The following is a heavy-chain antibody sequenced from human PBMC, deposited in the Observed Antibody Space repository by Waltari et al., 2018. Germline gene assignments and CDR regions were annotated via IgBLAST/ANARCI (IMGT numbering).Heavy chain of an antibody. D-gene: IGHD3-3*01. CDR3: AMEEWLQCPY. CDR1: GFSFSSSW. V-gene: IGHV3-7*03. CDR2: INPDGSEK. Sequence: EVQLVESGGGLVQPGGSLRLSCAVSGFSFSSSWMSWVRQAPGKGLEWVAKINPDGSEKHYVDFVKGRLTISRDNAKNSLYLEMNTLRIEDTAVYYCAMEEWLQCPYWGQGTLVTVSS. J-gene: IGHJ4*02.